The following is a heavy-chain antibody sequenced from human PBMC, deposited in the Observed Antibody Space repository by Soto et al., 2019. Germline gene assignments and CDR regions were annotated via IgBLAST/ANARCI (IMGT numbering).Heavy chain of an antibody. Sequence: QVQLVQSGAEVKKPGSSVKVSCKASGGTFSSYAISWVRQAPGQGLEWMGGIIPIFGTANYAQKFQGRVTITADKSTSTAYMELSSLISEDTAVYYCPRLNRVVTATNNWFDPSGQGTLVTVSS. J-gene: IGHJ5*02. V-gene: IGHV1-69*06. D-gene: IGHD2-15*01. CDR1: GGTFSSYA. CDR2: IIPIFGTA. CDR3: PRLNRVVTATNNWFDP.